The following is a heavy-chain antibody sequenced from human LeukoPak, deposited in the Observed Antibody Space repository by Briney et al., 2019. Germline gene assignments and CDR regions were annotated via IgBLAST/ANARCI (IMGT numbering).Heavy chain of an antibody. V-gene: IGHV4-34*01. CDR2: INHSGST. CDR1: GGSFSGYY. J-gene: IGHJ3*02. CDR3: ARDMGLYFYDSSGPDAFDI. D-gene: IGHD3-22*01. Sequence: KPSETLSLTCAVYGGSFSGYYWSWIRQPPGKGLEWIGEINHSGSTNYNPSLKSRVTISVDTSKNQFSLKLSSVTAADTAVYYCARDMGLYFYDSSGPDAFDIWGQGTMVTVSS.